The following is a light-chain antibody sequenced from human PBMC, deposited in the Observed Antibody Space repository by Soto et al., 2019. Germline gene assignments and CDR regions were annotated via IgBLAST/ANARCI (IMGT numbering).Light chain of an antibody. CDR1: QSVSSNF. CDR3: QQYDSSPRT. Sequence: DIVMTQSPDSLAVSLGERATLSCRASQSVSSNFLAWYQQKPGQAPRLLIYDGSNRATGIPDRFSGSGSGTDFTLTISRLEPEDFAVYYCQQYDSSPRTFGQGTKVDIK. V-gene: IGKV3-20*01. CDR2: DGS. J-gene: IGKJ1*01.